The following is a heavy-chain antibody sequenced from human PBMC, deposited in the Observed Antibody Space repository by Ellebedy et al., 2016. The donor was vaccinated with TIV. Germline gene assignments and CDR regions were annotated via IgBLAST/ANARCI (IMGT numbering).Heavy chain of an antibody. J-gene: IGHJ6*02. Sequence: PGGSLRLSCVASGFTFSTYSMNWVRQAPGKGLEWVSYISSSSSAIYYADFVKGRFTISRDNAKNSLYLQMNSLRAEDTAVYFCTRGKARTGYQYGMDLWGQGTTVAVSS. CDR2: ISSSSSAI. D-gene: IGHD6-13*01. V-gene: IGHV3-48*01. CDR1: GFTFSTYS. CDR3: TRGKARTGYQYGMDL.